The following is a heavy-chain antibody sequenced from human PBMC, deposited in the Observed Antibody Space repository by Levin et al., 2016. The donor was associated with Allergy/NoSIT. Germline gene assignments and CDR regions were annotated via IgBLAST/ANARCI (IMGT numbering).Heavy chain of an antibody. CDR1: GFTLSDYW. J-gene: IGHJ6*02. V-gene: IGHV3-7*03. CDR3: ARDRKHCRSGCSHVSFYYYGLDV. CDR2: IKQDGSEK. Sequence: GESLKISCAASGFTLSDYWMSWVRQAPGKGLEWVANIKQDGSEKYYVDSVKGRFTISRDNAKRSLFLQMNSLRVEDTAVYYCARDRKHCRSGCSHVSFYYYGLDVWGLGTTVTVSS. D-gene: IGHD6-19*01.